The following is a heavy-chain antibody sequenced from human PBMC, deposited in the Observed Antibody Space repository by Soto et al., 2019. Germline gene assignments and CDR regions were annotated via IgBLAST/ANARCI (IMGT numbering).Heavy chain of an antibody. CDR2: INHSGST. D-gene: IGHD6-6*01. J-gene: IGHJ3*02. CDR3: ERSTLEQLVIRDAFDI. Sequence: QVQLQQWGAGLLKPSETLSLTCAVYGGSFSGYYWSWIRQPPGKGLEWIGEINHSGSTNYNPSLKSRVTISVDTSKNQFSLKLSSVTAADTAVYYCERSTLEQLVIRDAFDIWGQGTMVTVSS. CDR1: GGSFSGYY. V-gene: IGHV4-34*01.